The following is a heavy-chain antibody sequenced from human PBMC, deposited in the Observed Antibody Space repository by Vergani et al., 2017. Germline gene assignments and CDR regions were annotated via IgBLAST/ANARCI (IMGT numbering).Heavy chain of an antibody. Sequence: EVQLVESGGGLVQPGRSLRLSCAASGFTFDDYAMHWVRQAPGKGLEWVSGISGSGGSTYYADSVKGRFTISRDNSKNTLYLQMNSLRAEDTAVYYCAKTKGGFGDYFDYWGQGTLVTVSS. J-gene: IGHJ4*02. V-gene: IGHV3-23*04. D-gene: IGHD3-10*01. CDR3: AKTKGGFGDYFDY. CDR1: GFTFDDYA. CDR2: ISGSGGST.